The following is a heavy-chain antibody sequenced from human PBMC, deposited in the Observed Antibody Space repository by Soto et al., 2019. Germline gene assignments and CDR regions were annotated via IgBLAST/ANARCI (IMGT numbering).Heavy chain of an antibody. CDR3: AIGTIGYCSGGSCYSPDY. CDR1: GGTFSSYA. CDR2: IIPIFGTA. J-gene: IGHJ4*02. D-gene: IGHD2-15*01. Sequence: QVQLVQSGAEVKKPGSSVKVSCKASGGTFSSYAISWVRQAPRQGLEWMGGIIPIFGTANYAQKFQGRVTITADKSTSTAYMELSSLRSEDTAVYYCAIGTIGYCSGGSCYSPDYWGQGTLVTVSS. V-gene: IGHV1-69*06.